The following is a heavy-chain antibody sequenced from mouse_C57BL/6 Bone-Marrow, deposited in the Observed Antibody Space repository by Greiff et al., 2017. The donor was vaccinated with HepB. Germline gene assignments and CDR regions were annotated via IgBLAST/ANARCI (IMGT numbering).Heavy chain of an antibody. CDR3: FSVTTGSY. V-gene: IGHV1-42*01. CDR1: GYSFTGYY. J-gene: IGHJ3*01. D-gene: IGHD2-5*01. Sequence: EVQLQESGPELVKPGASVKISCKASGYSFTGYYMNWVKQSPEKSLEWIGEINPSTGGTTYNQKFKAKATLTVDKSSSTAYMQLKSLTSEDAAVYYCFSVTTGSYWGQGTLVTVSA. CDR2: INPSTGGT.